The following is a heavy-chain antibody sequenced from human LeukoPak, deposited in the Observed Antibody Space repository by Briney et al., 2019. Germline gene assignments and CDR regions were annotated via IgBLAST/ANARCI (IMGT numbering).Heavy chain of an antibody. CDR1: GYTFTSYD. V-gene: IGHV1-8*01. Sequence: ASVTVSCKASGYTFTSYDINWVRQATGQGLEWMGWMNPNSGNTGYAQKFQGRVTMTRNISISTAYMELSSLRSEDTAVYYCARGIGSTTVTTLEYYFDYWGQGTLVTVSS. CDR2: MNPNSGNT. CDR3: ARGIGSTTVTTLEYYFDY. J-gene: IGHJ4*02. D-gene: IGHD4-17*01.